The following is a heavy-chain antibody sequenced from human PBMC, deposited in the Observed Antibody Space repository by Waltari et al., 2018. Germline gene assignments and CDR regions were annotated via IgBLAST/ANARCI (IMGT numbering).Heavy chain of an antibody. J-gene: IGHJ6*02. CDR1: GGSISSSSYY. V-gene: IGHV4-39*07. Sequence: QLQLQESGPGLVKPSETLSLTCTVSGGSISSSSYYWGWIRQPPGKGLEWIGSIYYSGSTYYNPSLKSRVTISVDTSKNQFSLKLSSVTAADTAVYYCTRDHSSSWFSAHYYGMDVWGHGTTVTVSS. CDR2: IYYSGST. CDR3: TRDHSSSWFSAHYYGMDV. D-gene: IGHD6-13*01.